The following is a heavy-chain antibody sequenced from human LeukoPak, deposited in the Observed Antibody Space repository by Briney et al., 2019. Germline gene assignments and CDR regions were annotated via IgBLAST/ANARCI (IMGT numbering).Heavy chain of an antibody. V-gene: IGHV4-4*07. CDR3: ARDRIAAAGRALDP. CDR2: IYTSGST. D-gene: IGHD6-13*01. Sequence: SETLSLTCTVSGGSISSYYWSWIRQPAGKGLEWIGRIYTSGSTNYNPSLKSRVTMSVDTSKNQFSLKLSSVTAADTAVYYCARDRIAAAGRALDPWGQGTLVTVSS. J-gene: IGHJ5*02. CDR1: GGSISSYY.